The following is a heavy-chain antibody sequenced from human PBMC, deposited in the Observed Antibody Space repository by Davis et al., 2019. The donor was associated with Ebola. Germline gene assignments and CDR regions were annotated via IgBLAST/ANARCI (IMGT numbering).Heavy chain of an antibody. D-gene: IGHD5-18*01. CDR3: ARLVQLWAAGGSYYYYGMDV. V-gene: IGHV4-59*01. J-gene: IGHJ6*02. CDR2: IYYSGST. Sequence: SETLSLTCTVSGGSISSYYWSWIRQPPGKGLEWIGYIYYSGSTNYNPSLKSRVTISVDTSKNQFSLKLSSVTAADTAVYYCARLVQLWAAGGSYYYYGMDVWGQGTTVTVSS. CDR1: GGSISSYY.